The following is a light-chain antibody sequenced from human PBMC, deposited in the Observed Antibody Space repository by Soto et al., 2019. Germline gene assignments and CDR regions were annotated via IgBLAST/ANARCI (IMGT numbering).Light chain of an antibody. CDR1: QSVSSNY. J-gene: IGKJ1*01. CDR3: HQYGSSPPLT. V-gene: IGKV3D-20*01. CDR2: YAS. Sequence: EIVLTQSPATLSLSPGERATLSCGASQSVSSNYLAWYQQKPGLAPRLRIYYASIMAAAIPDRFSGSGSGTDFTLTISRLEPEDFAVYYCHQYGSSPPLTFGQSTKLEIK.